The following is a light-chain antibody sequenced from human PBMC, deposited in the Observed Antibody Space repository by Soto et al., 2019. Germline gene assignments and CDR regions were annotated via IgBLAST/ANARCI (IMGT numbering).Light chain of an antibody. CDR2: DNN. CDR3: GAWDSSLSGVV. CDR1: SSNIGTYS. V-gene: IGLV1-51*01. Sequence: QSVLTQTPSVSAAPGQRVTISCSGSSSNIGTYSVSWYQQLPGTAPRLLTFDNNERPSGIPDRFSGSKSGTSATLGVTGLQTVDEADYYCGAWDSSLSGVVFGGGTKLTVL. J-gene: IGLJ2*01.